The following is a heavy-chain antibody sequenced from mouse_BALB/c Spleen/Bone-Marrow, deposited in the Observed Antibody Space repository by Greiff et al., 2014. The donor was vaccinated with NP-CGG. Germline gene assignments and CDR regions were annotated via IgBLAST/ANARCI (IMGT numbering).Heavy chain of an antibody. CDR1: GFNIKDTY. CDR2: IDPANGNT. Sequence: EVKLVESGAELVKPGASVKSSCTASGFNIKDTYMHWVKQRPEQGLEWIGRIDPANGNTKYDPKFQSKATITADTSSNTAYLQLSSLASEDTAVYYCARIHYFRRAWFAYRGQGTLGTVP. CDR3: ARIHYFRRAWFAY. V-gene: IGHV14-3*02. D-gene: IGHD1-2*01. J-gene: IGHJ3*01.